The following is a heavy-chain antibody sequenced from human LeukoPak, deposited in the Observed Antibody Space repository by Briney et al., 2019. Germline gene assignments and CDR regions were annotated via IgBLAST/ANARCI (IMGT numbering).Heavy chain of an antibody. D-gene: IGHD1-26*01. Sequence: SETPSLTCAVSGGSLSSYYWSWVRQPPGKGLEWIGYLLYSGSTNYNPSPKRRVNKSVDTSNNQFPLKLSSVTAADKAVYYCARGYSGSYYYYYYYYMDVWGKGTTVTVSS. CDR3: ARGYSGSYYYYYYYYMDV. J-gene: IGHJ6*03. CDR1: GGSLSSYY. V-gene: IGHV4-59*01. CDR2: LLYSGST.